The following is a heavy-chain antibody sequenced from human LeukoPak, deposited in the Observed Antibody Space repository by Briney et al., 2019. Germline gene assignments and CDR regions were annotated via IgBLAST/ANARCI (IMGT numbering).Heavy chain of an antibody. CDR2: IDWDDDK. V-gene: IGHV2-70*04. Sequence: LRLSCAASGFAFSSYWMSWIRQPPGKALEWLARIDWDDDKFYSTSLKTRPTISKDTSKNQVVLTMTNMDPVDTATYYCAREIVVAYSRISIDAFDIWGQGTMVTVSS. D-gene: IGHD3-22*01. CDR1: GFAFSSYW. CDR3: AREIVVAYSRISIDAFDI. J-gene: IGHJ3*02.